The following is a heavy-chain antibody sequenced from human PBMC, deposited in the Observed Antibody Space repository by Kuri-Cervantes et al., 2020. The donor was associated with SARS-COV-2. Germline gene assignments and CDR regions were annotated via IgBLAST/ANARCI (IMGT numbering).Heavy chain of an antibody. J-gene: IGHJ4*02. D-gene: IGHD2-8*01. CDR1: DDSISRGYY. CDR2: IYHSGST. V-gene: IGHV4-38-2*01. CDR3: ARLASSRGTREFDY. Sequence: GSLRLSCAVSDDSISRGYYWGWIRQSPGKGLEWIGSIYHSGSTYYNPSLKSRVTISVDTSKNQFSLKLSSVTAADTAVYYCARLASSRGTREFDYWGQGTLVTVSS.